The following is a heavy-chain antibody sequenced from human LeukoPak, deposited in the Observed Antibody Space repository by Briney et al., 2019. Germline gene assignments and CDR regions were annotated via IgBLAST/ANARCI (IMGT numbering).Heavy chain of an antibody. CDR2: TRYDGSSK. Sequence: GGSLRLSCAASGFTFSTYGMHWVRQAPDKGLEWVAFTRYDGSSKYYADSVKGRFTISRDNSKNTLYLQMNRLRTEDTAVYYCARGSRRYFDWLHKPFDYWGQGTLVTVSS. CDR1: GFTFSTYG. D-gene: IGHD3-9*01. J-gene: IGHJ4*02. V-gene: IGHV3-30*02. CDR3: ARGSRRYFDWLHKPFDY.